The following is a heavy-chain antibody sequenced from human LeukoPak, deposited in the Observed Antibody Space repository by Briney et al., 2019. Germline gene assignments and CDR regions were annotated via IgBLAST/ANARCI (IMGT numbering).Heavy chain of an antibody. CDR3: ARERLDVSSGYYFLYYYYYGMDV. CDR2: ISSSGSTI. Sequence: GGSLRLSCAASGFTFSSYEMNWVRQAPGKGLEWVSYISSSGSTIYYADSVKGRFTISRDNAKNSLYLQMNSLRAEDTAVYYCARERLDVSSGYYFLYYYYYGMDVWGQGTTVTVSS. CDR1: GFTFSSYE. J-gene: IGHJ6*02. D-gene: IGHD3-22*01. V-gene: IGHV3-48*03.